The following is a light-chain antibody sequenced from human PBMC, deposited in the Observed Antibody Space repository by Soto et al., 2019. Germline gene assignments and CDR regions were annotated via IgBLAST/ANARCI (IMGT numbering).Light chain of an antibody. CDR3: LSADSSGTYKV. V-gene: IGLV3-16*01. J-gene: IGLJ2*01. CDR2: KDS. CDR1: ALPKKY. Sequence: SYELTQPPSVSVSLGQMARITCSGEALPKKYAYWYQQKPGQFPVLVIYKDSERPSGIPERFSGSSSGTIGTLTISGVQAEDEADYYCLSADSSGTYKVFGGGTQLTVL.